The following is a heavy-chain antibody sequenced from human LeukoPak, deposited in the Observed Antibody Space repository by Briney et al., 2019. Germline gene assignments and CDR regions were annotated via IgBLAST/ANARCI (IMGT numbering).Heavy chain of an antibody. CDR2: IYSGGST. J-gene: IGHJ4*02. V-gene: IGHV3-66*01. CDR3: ARSEDTPTDY. Sequence: PGGSLRLSCAASGFTVSSNYMSWVRQAPGKGLEWVSVIYSGGSTYYADSVRGRFTISRDNSKNTLYLQMNSLRAEDTAVYYCARSEDTPTDYWGQGTLVTVSS. CDR1: GFTVSSNY.